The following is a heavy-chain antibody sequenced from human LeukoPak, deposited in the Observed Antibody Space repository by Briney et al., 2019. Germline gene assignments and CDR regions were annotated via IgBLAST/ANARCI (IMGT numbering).Heavy chain of an antibody. CDR2: IIPIFGTA. J-gene: IGHJ4*02. Sequence: SVKVSCKASGSTFSSYAISWVRQAPGQGLEWMGGIIPIFGTANYAQKFQGRVTITTDESTSTAYMELSSLRSEDTAVYYCARSSQSGGYGAFDYWGQGTLVTVSS. CDR3: ARSSQSGGYGAFDY. V-gene: IGHV1-69*05. CDR1: GSTFSSYA. D-gene: IGHD1-26*01.